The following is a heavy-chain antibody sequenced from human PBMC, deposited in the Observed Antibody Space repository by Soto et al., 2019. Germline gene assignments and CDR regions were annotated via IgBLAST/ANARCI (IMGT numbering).Heavy chain of an antibody. J-gene: IGHJ4*02. D-gene: IGHD3-16*02. V-gene: IGHV1-18*01. Sequence: GASVKVSCKASGYSFTSYGMSWVRQAPGQGLEWMGWISAYNGNTNYAQKLQGRVTMTTDTSTSTAYMELRSLRSDDTAVYYCAREEAYDYVWGSYRPTSPLGYWGQGTLVTVSS. CDR3: AREEAYDYVWGSYRPTSPLGY. CDR2: ISAYNGNT. CDR1: GYSFTSYG.